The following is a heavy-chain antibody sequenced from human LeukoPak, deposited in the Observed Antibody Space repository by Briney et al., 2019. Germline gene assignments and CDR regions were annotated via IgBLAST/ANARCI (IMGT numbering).Heavy chain of an antibody. V-gene: IGHV4-34*01. CDR1: GGSFSGYY. CDR2: INHSGST. D-gene: IGHD3-10*01. CDR3: ARFRSSWFDP. Sequence: SETLSLTCAVSGGSFSGYYWSWIRQPPGKGLEWIGEINHSGSTNYNPSLKSRVTISVDTSKNQFSLKLSSVTAADTAVYYCARFRSSWFDPWGQGTLVTVSS. J-gene: IGHJ5*02.